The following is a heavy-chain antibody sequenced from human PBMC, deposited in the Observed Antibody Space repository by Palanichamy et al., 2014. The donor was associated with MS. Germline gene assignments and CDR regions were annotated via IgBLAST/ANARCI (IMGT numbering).Heavy chain of an antibody. CDR3: AKGDYFDY. V-gene: IGHV3-30*18. CDR2: ISEDGSNK. J-gene: IGHJ4*02. Sequence: QVQLVESGGGVVQPGRSLRLSCAVSGFTFTSYGMHWARQTPGKGLQWVAVISEDGSNKYYVDSVKGRFTISRDNSKNTLYLQMNSLRPEDTAVYYCAKGDYFDYWGQGTLVTVTS. CDR1: GFTFTSYG.